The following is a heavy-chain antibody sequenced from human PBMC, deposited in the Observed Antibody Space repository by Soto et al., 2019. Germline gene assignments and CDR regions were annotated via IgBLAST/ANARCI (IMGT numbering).Heavy chain of an antibody. J-gene: IGHJ2*01. D-gene: IGHD3-3*01. Sequence: QLQLQESGPGLVKPSETLSLTCTVSGGSISSSSYYWGWIRQPPGKGLEWIGSIYYSGSTYYNPSLKSRVTMSVDTSKNQFSPKLSSVTAADTAVYYCASHTYYDFWSGYFRTFWYFDLWGRGTLVTVSS. CDR3: ASHTYYDFWSGYFRTFWYFDL. V-gene: IGHV4-39*01. CDR1: GGSISSSSYY. CDR2: IYYSGST.